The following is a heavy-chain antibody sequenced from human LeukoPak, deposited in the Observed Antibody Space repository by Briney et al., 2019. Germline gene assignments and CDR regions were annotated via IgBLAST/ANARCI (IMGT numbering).Heavy chain of an antibody. CDR3: AREKGSGSSHLPY. D-gene: IGHD1-26*01. Sequence: SVKVSCKASGGTFSSYAISWVRQAPGQGLEWMGRIIPILGITNYAQKFQGRVTITADKSTSTAYVELSSLRSEDTAVYYCAREKGSGSSHLPYWGQGTLVTVSS. CDR1: GGTFSSYA. J-gene: IGHJ4*02. CDR2: IIPILGIT. V-gene: IGHV1-69*04.